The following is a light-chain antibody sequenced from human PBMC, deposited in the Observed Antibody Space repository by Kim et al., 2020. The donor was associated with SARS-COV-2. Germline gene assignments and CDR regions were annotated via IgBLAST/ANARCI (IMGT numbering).Light chain of an antibody. Sequence: QSVLTQPPSVSAAPGQTVTISCSGSNSNIGNNYISWYQQLPGVAPKLLIYDNNQRPTGIPDRFSGSKSGTSATLGITGRQTGDEADDYCGTWDSSLSVVVFGGGTQLTVL. CDR1: NSNIGNNY. CDR3: GTWDSSLSVVV. CDR2: DNN. J-gene: IGLJ2*01. V-gene: IGLV1-51*01.